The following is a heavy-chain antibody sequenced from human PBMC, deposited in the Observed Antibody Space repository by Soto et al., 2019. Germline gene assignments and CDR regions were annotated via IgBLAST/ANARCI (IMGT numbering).Heavy chain of an antibody. CDR2: IYSGGST. CDR1: GFTVSSNY. J-gene: IGHJ3*02. V-gene: IGHV3-53*01. D-gene: IGHD2-15*01. CDR3: ARDGGISYFYSFDI. Sequence: GGSLRLSCAASGFTVSSNYMSWVRQAPGKGLEWVSVIYSGGSTYYADSVKGRFTISRDNSKNTLYLQMNSLRAEDTAVYYCARDGGISYFYSFDIWGQGTMVTVSS.